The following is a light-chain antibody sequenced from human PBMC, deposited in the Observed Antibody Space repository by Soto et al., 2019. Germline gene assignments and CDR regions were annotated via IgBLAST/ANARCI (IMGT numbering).Light chain of an antibody. CDR2: AAS. J-gene: IGKJ3*01. CDR3: QQIYTTLFT. Sequence: DIQMTNSPSSLSASVGDRVTISCRTSQSIDNYLNWYQQKPGKAPKLLMYAASTLQSGVPSRFSGSGSETDFTLTISSLQPEDLATYYCQQIYTTLFTFGPGTKVDIK. CDR1: QSIDNY. V-gene: IGKV1-39*01.